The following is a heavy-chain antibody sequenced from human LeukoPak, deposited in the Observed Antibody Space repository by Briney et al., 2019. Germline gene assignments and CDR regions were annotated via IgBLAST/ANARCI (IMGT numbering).Heavy chain of an antibody. Sequence: GGSLRLSCAVSGFTFSSYGMHWVRQAPGKGLEWVAVISYDGDNEYYADSVKGQFTISRDNSKDRLYLQMNSLRPEDTAMYYCARVRGGRSWYYYGMDVWGRGTTVTVSS. J-gene: IGHJ6*02. V-gene: IGHV3-30*13. CDR3: ARVRGGRSWYYYGMDV. CDR2: ISYDGDNE. D-gene: IGHD3-16*01. CDR1: GFTFSSYG.